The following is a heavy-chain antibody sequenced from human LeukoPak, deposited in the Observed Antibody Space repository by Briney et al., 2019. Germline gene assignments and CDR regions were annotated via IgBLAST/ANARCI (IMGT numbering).Heavy chain of an antibody. CDR2: INHNGST. CDR1: GGSFSGYY. J-gene: IGHJ4*02. CDR3: ARGGLRYFDWLLQEFDY. D-gene: IGHD3-9*01. Sequence: SETLSLTCAVYGGSFSGYYWSWIRQPPGKGLEWIGEINHNGSTNYNPSLKSRVTISVDTSKNQFSLKLSSVTAADTAVYYCARGGLRYFDWLLQEFDYWGQGTLVTVSS. V-gene: IGHV4-34*01.